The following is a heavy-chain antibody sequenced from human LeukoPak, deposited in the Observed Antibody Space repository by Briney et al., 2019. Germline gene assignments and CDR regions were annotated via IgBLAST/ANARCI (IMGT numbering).Heavy chain of an antibody. CDR3: ALKAVAGPWGY. CDR1: GFTFGDYA. V-gene: IGHV3-21*01. Sequence: GGSLRLSCTASGFTFGDYAMSWIRQAPGKGLEWVSSISSSSSYIYYADSVKGRFTISRDNAKNSLYLQMNSLRAEDTAVYYCALKAVAGPWGYWGQGTLVTVSS. J-gene: IGHJ4*02. D-gene: IGHD6-19*01. CDR2: ISSSSSYI.